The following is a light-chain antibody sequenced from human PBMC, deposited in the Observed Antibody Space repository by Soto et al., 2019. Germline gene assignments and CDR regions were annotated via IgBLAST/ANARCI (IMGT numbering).Light chain of an antibody. CDR3: QQYNNWPPT. CDR1: QSVSSY. CDR2: DAS. J-gene: IGKJ5*01. V-gene: IGKV3-15*01. Sequence: EIVLTQSPATLSLSPGERATLSCRASQSVSSYLAWYQQKPGQAPRLLIFDASTRATGIPARFSGSGSGTGFTLTISSPQSEDFAVYYCQQYNNWPPTFGQGTRLEIK.